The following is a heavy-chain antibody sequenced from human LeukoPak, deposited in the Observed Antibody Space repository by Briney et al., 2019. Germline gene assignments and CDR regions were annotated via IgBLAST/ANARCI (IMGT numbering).Heavy chain of an antibody. D-gene: IGHD6-19*01. CDR1: GGSISSYY. V-gene: IGHV4-59*01. J-gene: IGHJ6*02. Sequence: SETLSLTCTVSGGSISSYYWSWIRQPPGKGLEWIGYIYYSGRPNYNPSLKSRVTISIHTSKKQFSLKLSSVTAADTAVYYCARSIAVAGIVSDYYYYGMDVWGQGTTVTVSS. CDR2: IYYSGRP. CDR3: ARSIAVAGIVSDYYYYGMDV.